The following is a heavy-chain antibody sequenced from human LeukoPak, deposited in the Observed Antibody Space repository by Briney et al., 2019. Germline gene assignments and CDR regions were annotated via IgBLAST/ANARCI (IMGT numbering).Heavy chain of an antibody. CDR1: GFSLTTSGVG. J-gene: IGHJ4*02. D-gene: IGHD6-25*01. CDR2: IHWDSDK. V-gene: IGHV2-5*02. Sequence: SGPTLMKPTQTLMLTCTFSGFSLTTSGVGVGWIRQPPGKAPEWLARIHWDSDKRYRPSLRNRLNINKDTYKDQVVLTMTNMDPVDTATYYCAHSAGYSSDYYDYWGQGILVTVSS. CDR3: AHSAGYSSDYYDY.